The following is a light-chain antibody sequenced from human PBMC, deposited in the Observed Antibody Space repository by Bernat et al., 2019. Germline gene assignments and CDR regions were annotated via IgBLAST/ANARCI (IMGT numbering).Light chain of an antibody. CDR1: QSVSSRN. J-gene: IGKJ5*01. Sequence: ESVLTQSPGTLSLSPGERAILSCRASQSVSSRNLAWYQQKPGQAPRLLIYGPSSRATGIPDRFSGSGSGTDFTLTIIRLEPEDFAVYYCQQYGSSPITFGQGARLEIK. V-gene: IGKV3-20*01. CDR3: QQYGSSPIT. CDR2: GPS.